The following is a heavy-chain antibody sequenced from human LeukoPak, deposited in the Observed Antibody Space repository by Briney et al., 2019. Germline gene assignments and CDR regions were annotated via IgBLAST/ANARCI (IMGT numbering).Heavy chain of an antibody. CDR3: ARRPRYSSGWYSVDYYYYMDV. Sequence: SETLSLTCTVSGGSISSYYWSWIRQPPGKGLEWIGYIYYSGSTNFNPSLKSRVTISVDTSKNQSSLKLSSVTAADTAVYYCARRPRYSSGWYSVDYYYYMDVWGKGTTVTVSS. V-gene: IGHV4-59*08. CDR2: IYYSGST. CDR1: GGSISSYY. J-gene: IGHJ6*03. D-gene: IGHD6-19*01.